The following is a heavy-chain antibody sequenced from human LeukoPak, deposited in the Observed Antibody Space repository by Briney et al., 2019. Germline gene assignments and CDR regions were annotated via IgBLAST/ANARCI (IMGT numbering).Heavy chain of an antibody. D-gene: IGHD6-13*01. CDR3: ARGGQQQLVGPYYYMDV. V-gene: IGHV3-23*01. J-gene: IGHJ6*03. CDR2: INGSGGST. CDR1: GFTFSRYA. Sequence: GGSLRLSCAASGFTFSRYAMSWVRQAPGKGLEWVSAINGSGGSTYYTDSVKGRFTISRDNSKNTLYLQMNSLRAEDTAVYYCARGGQQQLVGPYYYMDVWGKGTTVTVSS.